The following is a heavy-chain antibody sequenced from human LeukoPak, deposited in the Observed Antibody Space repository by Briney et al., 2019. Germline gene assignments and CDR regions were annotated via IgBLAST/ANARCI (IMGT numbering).Heavy chain of an antibody. J-gene: IGHJ5*02. CDR1: GFTFSSYS. CDR3: ARDPKNTAMVNWFDP. V-gene: IGHV3-21*01. CDR2: ISSSSSYI. D-gene: IGHD5-18*01. Sequence: PGGSLRLSCAASGFTFSSYSMNWVRQAPGEGLEWVSSISSSSSYIYYADSVKGRFTISRDNAKNSLYLQMNSLRAEDTAVYYCARDPKNTAMVNWFDPWGQGTLVTVSS.